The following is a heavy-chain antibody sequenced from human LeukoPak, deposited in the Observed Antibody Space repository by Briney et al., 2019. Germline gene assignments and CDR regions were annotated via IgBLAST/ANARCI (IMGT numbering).Heavy chain of an antibody. J-gene: IGHJ6*02. V-gene: IGHV3-11*06. CDR3: ARGHYGLDV. CDR2: ISISSGDT. CDR1: GFTFSDYY. Sequence: GGSLRLSCAASGFTFSDYYMSWIRQTPGKGLEWVSYISISSGDTNYADSVEGRFTISRDNAQKSLYLQMHSLRLEDTAVYYCARGHYGLDVWGQGTTVTVSS.